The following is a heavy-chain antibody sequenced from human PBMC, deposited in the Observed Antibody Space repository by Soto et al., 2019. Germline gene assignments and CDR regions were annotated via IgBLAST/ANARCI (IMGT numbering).Heavy chain of an antibody. J-gene: IGHJ6*02. CDR3: ARADSGYAHGYFYYGMDV. Sequence: GGSLRLSCAASGFTFSSYSMNWVRQALGKGLEWVSYISSSSSTIYYADSVKGRFTISRDNAKNSLYLQMNSLRAEDTAVYYCARADSGYAHGYFYYGMDVWGQGTTVTVSS. CDR2: ISSSSSTI. V-gene: IGHV3-48*01. D-gene: IGHD5-12*01. CDR1: GFTFSSYS.